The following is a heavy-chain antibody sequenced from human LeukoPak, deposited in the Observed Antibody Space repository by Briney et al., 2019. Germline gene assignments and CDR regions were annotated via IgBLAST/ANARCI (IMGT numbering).Heavy chain of an antibody. D-gene: IGHD1-1*01. CDR1: GGSISSGSYY. J-gene: IGHJ4*02. CDR2: IYTSGST. CDR3: ARGGNWNSYYFAY. Sequence: SETLSLTCTVSGGSISSGSYYWSWIRQPAGKGLEWIGRIYTSGSTNYNPSLKSRVTISLDTSKNQFSLNLSSVTAADTAVYFCARGGNWNSYYFAYWGQGTLVTVSS. V-gene: IGHV4-61*02.